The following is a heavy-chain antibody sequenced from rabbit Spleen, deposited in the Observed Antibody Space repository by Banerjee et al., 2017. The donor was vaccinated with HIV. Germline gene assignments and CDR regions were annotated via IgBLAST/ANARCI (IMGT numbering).Heavy chain of an antibody. Sequence: QSLEESGGDLVKPGASLTLTCTASGFSFSSSDYMCWVRQAPGKGLEWISCIAGSSSGFTYSATWAKGRFTCSKTSSTTVTLQMPSLTAADTATYFCTRDTSSGWGIVSFYFSLWGQGTLVTVS. D-gene: IGHD4-1*01. CDR3: TRDTSSGWGIVSFYFSL. CDR1: GFSFSSSDY. V-gene: IGHV1S40*01. CDR2: IAGSSSGFT. J-gene: IGHJ4*01.